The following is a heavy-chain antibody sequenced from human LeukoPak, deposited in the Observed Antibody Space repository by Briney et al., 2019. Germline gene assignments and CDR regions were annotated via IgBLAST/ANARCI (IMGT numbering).Heavy chain of an antibody. J-gene: IGHJ4*02. V-gene: IGHV1-46*01. CDR3: ARAMVAGHSTGGHFDY. D-gene: IGHD6-19*01. CDR2: INPSGGST. CDR1: GYTFTSYY. Sequence: ASVKVSCKASGYTFTSYYMHWVRQAPGQGLEWMGIINPSGGSTSYAQKFQGRVTMTRDTSTSTVYMELSSLRSEDTAVYYCARAMVAGHSTGGHFDYWGQGTLVTVSS.